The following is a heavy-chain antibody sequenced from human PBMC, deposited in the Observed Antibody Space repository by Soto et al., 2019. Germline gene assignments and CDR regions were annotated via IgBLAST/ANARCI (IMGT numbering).Heavy chain of an antibody. CDR2: IFYTGST. J-gene: IGHJ3*01. V-gene: IGHV4-61*01. Sequence: QVQLQESGPGLVKPSETLSLTCTVSGGSVSSGKYYWSWIRQPPGKGLEWIGYIFYTGSTNYNPSLKSRVTISIDTSKNPFALKVTSVTAADTAVYFCARDQGVDTSMVDAFDVWGQGTMVTVSS. D-gene: IGHD5-18*01. CDR1: GGSVSSGKYY. CDR3: ARDQGVDTSMVDAFDV.